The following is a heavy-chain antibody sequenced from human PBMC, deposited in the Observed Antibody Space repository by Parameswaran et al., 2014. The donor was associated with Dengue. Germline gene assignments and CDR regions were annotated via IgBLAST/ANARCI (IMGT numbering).Heavy chain of an antibody. CDR2: INAGNGNT. CDR3: ARGSGSYYKGTFDY. Sequence: WVRQAPGQRLEWMGWINAGNGNTKYSQKFQGRVTITRDTSASTAYMELSSLRSEDTAVYYCARGSGSYYKGTFDYWGQGTLVTVSS. D-gene: IGHD3-10*01. V-gene: IGHV1-3*01. J-gene: IGHJ4*02.